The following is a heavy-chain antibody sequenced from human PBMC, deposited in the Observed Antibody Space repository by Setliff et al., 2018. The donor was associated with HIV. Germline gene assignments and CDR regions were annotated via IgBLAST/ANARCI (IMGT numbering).Heavy chain of an antibody. Sequence: PGGSLRLSCAASGFTFSSYSMNWVRQAPGKGLVWVSRANSDGSSKTYADSVKDRFTISRDNAKNTLYLQMNSLRAEDTGVYYCHSGYDTEEQSYFDYWGQGTLVTVSS. CDR1: GFTFSSYS. CDR3: HSGYDTEEQSYFDY. CDR2: ANSDGSSK. J-gene: IGHJ4*02. V-gene: IGHV3-74*01. D-gene: IGHD5-12*01.